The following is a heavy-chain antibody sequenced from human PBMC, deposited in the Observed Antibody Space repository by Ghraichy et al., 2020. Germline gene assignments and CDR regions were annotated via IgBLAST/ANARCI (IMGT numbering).Heavy chain of an antibody. CDR1: GGSISSYY. CDR3: ARDPPDYYGSGSRVYYYYYMDV. V-gene: IGHV4-59*01. CDR2: IYYSGST. Sequence: SETLSLTCTVSGGSISSYYWSWIRQPPGKGLEWIGYIYYSGSTNYNPSLKSRVTISVDTSKNQFSLKLSSVTAADTAVYYCARDPPDYYGSGSRVYYYYYMDVWGKGTTVTVSS. J-gene: IGHJ6*03. D-gene: IGHD3-10*01.